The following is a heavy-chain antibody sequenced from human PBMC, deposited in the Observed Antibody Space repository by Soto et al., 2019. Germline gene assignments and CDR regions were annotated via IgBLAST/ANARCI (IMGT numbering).Heavy chain of an antibody. CDR3: AKGGYYSLFDI. CDR2: ISGSGGRT. V-gene: IGHV3-23*01. J-gene: IGHJ3*02. Sequence: GGSLRLSCVASGFPFSSYAMSWVRQTPEKGLEWVSGISGSGGRTYYADSVKGRFTISRDNSNNTLSLQMHSLRVEDTAVYFCAKGGYYSLFDIWGQGTMVTVS. D-gene: IGHD2-15*01. CDR1: GFPFSSYA.